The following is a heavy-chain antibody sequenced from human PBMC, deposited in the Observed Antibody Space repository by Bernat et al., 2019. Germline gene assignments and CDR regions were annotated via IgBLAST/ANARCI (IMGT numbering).Heavy chain of an antibody. CDR2: IRSSGSSI. Sequence: EEQLVESGGGLVQPGGPLRLSCAASGFTFRNHEMNWVRQAPGKGLEWISYIRSSGSSIYYAESVKGRFTISRDDAKTSLYLEMNNLKADDTAVYYCVRGGYCSGGICYSFNAFDIWGQGTMVTVSS. V-gene: IGHV3-48*03. CDR1: GFTFRNHE. J-gene: IGHJ3*02. CDR3: VRGGYCSGGICYSFNAFDI. D-gene: IGHD2-15*01.